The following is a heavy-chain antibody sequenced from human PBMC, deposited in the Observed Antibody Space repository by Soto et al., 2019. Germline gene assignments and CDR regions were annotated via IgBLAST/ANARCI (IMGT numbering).Heavy chain of an antibody. CDR1: GFTFSSYA. CDR2: ITGSGGNT. CDR3: AKGDNGALRGLVNS. D-gene: IGHD4-17*01. V-gene: IGHV3-23*01. J-gene: IGHJ5*01. Sequence: PGGSLRLSCAASGFTFSSYAMSWVRQAPGKGLEWISGITGSGGNTYYADSVKGRFTISRDNAKKTLDLQINGLRGEDTAVYYCAKGDNGALRGLVNSWGQGTLVTVSS.